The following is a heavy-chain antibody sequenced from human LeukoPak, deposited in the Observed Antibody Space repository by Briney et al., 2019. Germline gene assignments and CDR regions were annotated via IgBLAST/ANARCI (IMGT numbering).Heavy chain of an antibody. V-gene: IGHV1-18*01. J-gene: IGHJ4*02. CDR1: GYTFIIYG. CDR3: ARVAEDCSSTSCYAGVDY. Sequence: ASVTVSFKASGYTFIIYGISWVRQAPGQGQEWMGWISAYNGNTNYAQKLQGRVTMTTATSTSTAYMELRSLRSDDTAVYYCARVAEDCSSTSCYAGVDYWGQGTLVTVSS. CDR2: ISAYNGNT. D-gene: IGHD2-2*01.